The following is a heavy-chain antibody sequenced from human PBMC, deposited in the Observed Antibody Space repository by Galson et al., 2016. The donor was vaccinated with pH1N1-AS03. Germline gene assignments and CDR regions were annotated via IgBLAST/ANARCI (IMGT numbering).Heavy chain of an antibody. V-gene: IGHV1-69*04. D-gene: IGHD4-17*01. CDR1: GGTFSSDA. J-gene: IGHJ4*02. Sequence: SVKVPCKASGGTFSSDAISWVRQAPGQGLEWMGRIIPILGITDYAQKFQGRVTITADKSTSTAYMELSSLRSEDTAVYYCARDTSTTATTHFDCWGQGTLVTISS. CDR2: IIPILGIT. CDR3: ARDTSTTATTHFDC.